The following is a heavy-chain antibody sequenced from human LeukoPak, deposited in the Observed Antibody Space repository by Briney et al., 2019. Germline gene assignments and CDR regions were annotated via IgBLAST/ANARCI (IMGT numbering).Heavy chain of an antibody. CDR3: AKELRSISATTGFDY. CDR2: ISGSGTNT. J-gene: IGHJ4*02. CDR1: AFTFSSYA. V-gene: IGHV3-23*01. Sequence: PGGSLRLSCAASAFTFSSYAMSWVRQAPGKGLEWVSTISGSGTNTYYADSVKGRFTISRDNSKNTLYLQMNSLRAEDTAVYYCAKELRSISATTGFDYWGQGTLVTVSS. D-gene: IGHD1-20*01.